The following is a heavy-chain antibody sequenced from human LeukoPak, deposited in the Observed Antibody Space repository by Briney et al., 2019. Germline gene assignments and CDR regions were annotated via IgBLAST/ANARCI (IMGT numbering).Heavy chain of an antibody. V-gene: IGHV4-39*01. CDR1: GGSISSSSYS. Sequence: PETLPLTCTVSGGSISSSSYSWGWIRQPPGKGLEWIGTIYYSGSTYNNPSLKSRVTISVDTSKNQFSLKLSSVTAADTAVYYCARLPDDAFDIWGQGTMVTVSS. CDR2: IYYSGST. J-gene: IGHJ3*02. CDR3: ARLPDDAFDI.